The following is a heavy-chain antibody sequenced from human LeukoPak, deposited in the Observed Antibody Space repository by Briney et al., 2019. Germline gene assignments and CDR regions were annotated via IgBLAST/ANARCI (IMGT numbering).Heavy chain of an antibody. CDR1: GGSISSSSYY. CDR3: ARDRFAVSHP. V-gene: IGHV4-39*07. J-gene: IGHJ5*02. Sequence: SETLSLTCTVSGGSISSSSYYWGWIRQPPGKGLEWVGSIYYSGSTYYNPSLKSRVTISVDTSKNQFSLKLSSVTAADTAVYYCARDRFAVSHPWGQGTLVTVSS. D-gene: IGHD3-3*01. CDR2: IYYSGST.